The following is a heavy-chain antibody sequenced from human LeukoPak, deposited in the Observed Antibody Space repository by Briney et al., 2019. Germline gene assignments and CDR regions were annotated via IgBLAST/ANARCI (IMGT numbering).Heavy chain of an antibody. D-gene: IGHD3-16*01. Sequence: PSETLSLTCTVSGGSISSSSYYWSWIRQPPGKGLEYIGYIYYSGSTNYNPSLKSRLTISVDTSKNQFSLKLSSVTAADTAVYYCAREASQKGAHYMDVWGKGTTVTISS. J-gene: IGHJ6*03. V-gene: IGHV4-61*01. CDR3: AREASQKGAHYMDV. CDR1: GGSISSSSYY. CDR2: IYYSGST.